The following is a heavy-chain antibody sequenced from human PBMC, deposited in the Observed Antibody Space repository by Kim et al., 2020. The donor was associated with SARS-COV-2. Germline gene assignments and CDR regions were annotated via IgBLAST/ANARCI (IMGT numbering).Heavy chain of an antibody. Sequence: GGSLRLSCAASEFTFSTYWMHWVRQAPGKGLVWVSRISSSGNSTNYADSVKGRFTISRDNAKNTLYLQMNSLRVEDTAVYYCARASSTSCPCYYMDVWGKGTTVTVSS. D-gene: IGHD2-2*01. CDR3: ARASSTSCPCYYMDV. V-gene: IGHV3-74*01. J-gene: IGHJ6*03. CDR2: ISSSGNST. CDR1: EFTFSTYW.